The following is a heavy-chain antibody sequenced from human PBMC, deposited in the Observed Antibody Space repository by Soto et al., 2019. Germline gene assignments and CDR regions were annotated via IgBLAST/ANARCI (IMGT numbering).Heavy chain of an antibody. J-gene: IGHJ6*02. CDR2: IIPIFGTA. V-gene: IGHV1-69*01. CDR3: ARGVGPQLELRNYYYGMDG. Sequence: QVQLVQSGAEVQKPGSSVKVSCKASGGTFSSYAISWVRQAPGQGLEWMGGIIPIFGTANYAQKFQGRVTITADESTSTAYMELSSLRSEDTGVYYCARGVGPQLELRNYYYGMDGWCQGTTVTVSS. D-gene: IGHD1-7*01. CDR1: GGTFSSYA.